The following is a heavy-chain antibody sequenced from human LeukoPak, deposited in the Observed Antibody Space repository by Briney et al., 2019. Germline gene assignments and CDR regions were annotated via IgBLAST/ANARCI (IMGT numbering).Heavy chain of an antibody. CDR2: ISYDGTNK. CDR3: VRDRWYYFDY. CDR1: GFTFSSYA. J-gene: IGHJ4*02. V-gene: IGHV3-30*04. D-gene: IGHD4-23*01. Sequence: PGGSLRLSCAASGFTFSSYAMHWVRQAPGKGLEWVALISYDGTNKYYADSVKGRFTISRDNSKNTLYLQMNSLRAEDTAVYYCVRDRWYYFDYWGQGTLVTVSS.